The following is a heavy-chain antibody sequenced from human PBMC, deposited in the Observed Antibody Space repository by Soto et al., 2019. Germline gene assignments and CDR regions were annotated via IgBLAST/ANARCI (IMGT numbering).Heavy chain of an antibody. CDR1: GFTFSSYA. CDR2: NSYDGRNK. D-gene: IGHD2-15*01. V-gene: IGHV3-30*04. Sequence: QVQLVESGGGVVQPGRSLRLSCAASGFTFSSYAMQWVRQAPGKGLEWVAVNSYDGRNKHYADSVKGRFTISRDNSKNTLYLEMNSLRVEDTAVYHCVRDTAYCSGGTCYSSHDMDVWGQGTTVTVSS. CDR3: VRDTAYCSGGTCYSSHDMDV. J-gene: IGHJ6*02.